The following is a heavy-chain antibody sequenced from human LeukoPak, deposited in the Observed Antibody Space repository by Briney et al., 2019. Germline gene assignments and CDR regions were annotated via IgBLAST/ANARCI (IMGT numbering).Heavy chain of an antibody. Sequence: PSETLSLTCAVYGGSFSGYYWSWIRQPPGKGLEWIGYIYYSGSTNYNPSLKSRVTISVDTSKNQFSLKLSSVTAADTAVYYCASLRLFGSSPVFDYWGQGTLVTVSS. CDR2: IYYSGST. D-gene: IGHD3-16*01. J-gene: IGHJ4*02. V-gene: IGHV4-59*01. CDR3: ASLRLFGSSPVFDY. CDR1: GGSFSGYY.